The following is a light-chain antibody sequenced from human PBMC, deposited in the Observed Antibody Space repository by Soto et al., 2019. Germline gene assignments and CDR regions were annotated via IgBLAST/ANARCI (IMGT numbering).Light chain of an antibody. CDR2: DVT. V-gene: IGLV2-11*01. CDR3: CSYAGSHSYV. Sequence: QSALTQPRSVSGSPGQSVTISCTGTSSDVGNYDYVSWYQQHPDKAPKLMIYDVTKRPSGVPDRFSGSKSANTASLTISGLQAEDEADYYCCSYAGSHSYVFGTGTKLTVL. CDR1: SSDVGNYDY. J-gene: IGLJ1*01.